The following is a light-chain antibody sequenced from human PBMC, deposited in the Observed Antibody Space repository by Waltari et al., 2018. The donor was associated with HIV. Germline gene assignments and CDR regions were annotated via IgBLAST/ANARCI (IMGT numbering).Light chain of an antibody. CDR3: QQYNDWPWFT. J-gene: IGKJ2*01. V-gene: IGKV3-15*01. CDR2: SAS. CDR1: QSVSSN. Sequence: EIVLTQSPATPSVSPGKTATLPCRASQSVSSNLAWYQQKAGQTPRLLIYSASTRATGIPPRFSGSGSGTRFALTITSVQPEDVAEYYCQQYNDWPWFTFGQGTKLEIK.